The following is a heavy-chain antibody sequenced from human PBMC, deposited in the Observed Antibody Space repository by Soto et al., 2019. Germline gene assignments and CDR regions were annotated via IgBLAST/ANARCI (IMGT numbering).Heavy chain of an antibody. D-gene: IGHD6-6*01. CDR1: GDSISTADYY. Sequence: LSLTCTVSGDSISTADYYWNWIRQPPGKGLEWIGYIYYSGNTYYIPSLKSRVTISVDTSKNQISLKLNSVTAADTAVYYCARGIYSTSSFFDSWGQGTLVTAPQ. CDR2: IYYSGNT. J-gene: IGHJ4*02. V-gene: IGHV4-30-4*01. CDR3: ARGIYSTSSFFDS.